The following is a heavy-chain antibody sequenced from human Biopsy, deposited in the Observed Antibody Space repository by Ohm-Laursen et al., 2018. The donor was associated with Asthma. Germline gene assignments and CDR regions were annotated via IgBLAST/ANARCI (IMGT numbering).Heavy chain of an antibody. Sequence: SETLSLTCVVSGASITTPNYWTWIRQPPGKGLEWIGESDHRGNTNINPTLKSRVTISKDKSANEFSLKMRSVTAADTAIYYCARGPEWSGLDIWGQGTTVTVSS. V-gene: IGHV4/OR15-8*02. CDR3: ARGPEWSGLDI. CDR2: SDHRGNT. D-gene: IGHD3-3*01. J-gene: IGHJ6*02. CDR1: GASITTPNY.